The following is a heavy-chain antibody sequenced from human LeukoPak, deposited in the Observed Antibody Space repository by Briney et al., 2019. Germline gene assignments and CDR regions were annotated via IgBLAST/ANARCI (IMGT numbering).Heavy chain of an antibody. CDR2: INPDSGGT. Sequence: ATVKVSCKASGYTFTDYYMHWVRQAPGQALEWMGWINPDSGGTNYAQNFQGRVPMTRDTSISTAYMELSRLRSDDTAVYYCARPFIETPSLGALDYWGQGTLVTVAS. D-gene: IGHD4-23*01. J-gene: IGHJ4*02. CDR3: ARPFIETPSLGALDY. V-gene: IGHV1-2*02. CDR1: GYTFTDYY.